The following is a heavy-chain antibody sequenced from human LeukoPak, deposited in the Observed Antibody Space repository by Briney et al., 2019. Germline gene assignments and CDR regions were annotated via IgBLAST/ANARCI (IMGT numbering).Heavy chain of an antibody. Sequence: GGSLRLSCEASGFTFSNYVMNWVRQAPGKGLEWVSVISGSGDNIYYTDSVKGRFTISRDNSKNTLFLHMDSLRAEDTAVYYCAKELYCSGGNCFHFCDFWGQGTLVTVSS. J-gene: IGHJ4*02. V-gene: IGHV3-23*01. CDR3: AKELYCSGGNCFHFCDF. CDR1: GFTFSNYV. D-gene: IGHD2-15*01. CDR2: ISGSGDNI.